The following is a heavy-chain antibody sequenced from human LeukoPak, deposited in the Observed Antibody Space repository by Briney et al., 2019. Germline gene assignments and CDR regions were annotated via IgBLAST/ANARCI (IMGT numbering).Heavy chain of an antibody. CDR2: TYYRSKLYN. Sequence: PSQTLSLTCAISGDSLSSNSAAWNWLRQSPSRGLEWLGRTYYRSKLYNDYAGSVKSQITINPDTSKNQFSLQLNSVTPEDTAVYYCARGSSDKSGGYWADPWGQGTLVTVSS. D-gene: IGHD3-22*01. J-gene: IGHJ5*02. CDR3: ARGSSDKSGGYWADP. CDR1: GDSLSSNSAA. V-gene: IGHV6-1*01.